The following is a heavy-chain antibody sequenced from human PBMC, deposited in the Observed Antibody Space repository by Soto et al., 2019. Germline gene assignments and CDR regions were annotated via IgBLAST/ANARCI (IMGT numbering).Heavy chain of an antibody. CDR1: GGTFSSYT. CDR2: IIPILGIA. D-gene: IGHD3-9*01. CDR3: ARDGYAILTGYMEPWFDP. J-gene: IGHJ5*02. V-gene: IGHV1-69*08. Sequence: QVQLVQSGAEVKKPGSSVKVSCKASGGTFSSYTISWVRQAPGQGLEWMGRIIPILGIANYAQKFQGRVTITAAKSTSTAYMALSSLRSEATAVYYCARDGYAILTGYMEPWFDPWGQGTLVTVSS.